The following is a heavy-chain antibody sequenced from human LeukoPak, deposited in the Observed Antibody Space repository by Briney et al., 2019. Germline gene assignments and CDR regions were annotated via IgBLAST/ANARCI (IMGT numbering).Heavy chain of an antibody. V-gene: IGHV1-2*02. D-gene: IGHD6-19*01. J-gene: IGHJ6*02. CDR3: ARGRSSSGPNRVYYYYGMDV. Sequence: ASVNVSFMASVYTFTGYYMHWVRPAPGRGGEGMGWINPNRWCTNYPQKLQGRVTINRETSISTAYMEMSRLRYDDTAVYYCARGRSSSGPNRVYYYYGMDVWGQGTTVTVSS. CDR2: INPNRWCT. CDR1: VYTFTGYY.